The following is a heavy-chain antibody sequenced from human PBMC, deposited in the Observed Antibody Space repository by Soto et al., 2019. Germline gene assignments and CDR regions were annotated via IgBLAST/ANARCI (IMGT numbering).Heavy chain of an antibody. CDR1: GGSIINYY. V-gene: IGHV4-59*08. CDR3: ARGHYGLEV. CDR2: IYYSGTT. J-gene: IGHJ6*02. Sequence: TSETLSLTCTVSGGSIINYYWSWIRQPPGKGLEWIGYIYYSGTTSYNPSLRSRVTISVDTSKNQFSLKLSSVTVEDTAVYYCARGHYGLEVWGQGTTVTVSS.